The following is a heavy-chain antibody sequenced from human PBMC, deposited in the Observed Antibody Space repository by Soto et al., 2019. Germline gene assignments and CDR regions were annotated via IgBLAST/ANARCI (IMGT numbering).Heavy chain of an antibody. CDR2: NNHRGSS. J-gene: IGHJ5*01. V-gene: IGHV4-34*02. Sequence: QVQLQQWGAGLLKPSETLSLACAVDGESFSEYYWSWIRQPPVKGLEWIGENNHRGSSNYNPSLKSRVSIVVDSSRNQISLMLTYVTAADTGVYYWARVHPPPATVGGGWYTDSWGPVTLGTVSS. CDR3: ARVHPPPATVGGGWYTDS. D-gene: IGHD6-19*01. CDR1: GESFSEYY.